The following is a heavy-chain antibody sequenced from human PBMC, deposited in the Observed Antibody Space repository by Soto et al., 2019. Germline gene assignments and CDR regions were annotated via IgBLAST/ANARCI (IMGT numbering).Heavy chain of an antibody. CDR1: GFTFSSYS. CDR3: AKDRSSGNLFDS. CDR2: ISSSSSII. D-gene: IGHD3-22*01. J-gene: IGHJ5*01. Sequence: GGSLRLPCAASGFTFSSYSMNWVRQAPGKGLELVSYISSSSSIIYYADSVKGRFTISRDNAKNTLYLQMISLRAEDTALYYCAKDRSSGNLFDSWGQGTLVTVSS. V-gene: IGHV3-48*01.